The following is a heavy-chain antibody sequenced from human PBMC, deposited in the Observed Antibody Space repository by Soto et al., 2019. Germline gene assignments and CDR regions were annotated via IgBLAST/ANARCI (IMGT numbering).Heavy chain of an antibody. CDR2: IYYSGST. J-gene: IGHJ5*02. CDR1: GGSISSGGYY. Sequence: PSETLSLTCTVSGGSISSGGYYWSWIRQHPGKGLERIGYIYYSGSTYYNPSLKSRVTISVDTSKNQFSLKLSSVTAADTAVYYCARAFSSSSEGGDNWFDPWGQGTLVTVSS. CDR3: ARAFSSSSEGGDNWFDP. V-gene: IGHV4-31*03. D-gene: IGHD6-6*01.